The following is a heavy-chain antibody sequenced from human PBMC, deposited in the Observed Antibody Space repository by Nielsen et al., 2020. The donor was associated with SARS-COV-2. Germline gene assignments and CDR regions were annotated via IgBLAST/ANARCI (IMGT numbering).Heavy chain of an antibody. V-gene: IGHV1-2*06. J-gene: IGHJ6*02. CDR3: AREPVVVVPAAPHYYGMDV. CDR1: GYTFTSYG. CDR2: INPNSGGT. D-gene: IGHD2-2*01. Sequence: ASVKVSCKASGYTFTSYGISWVRQAPGQGLEWMGRINPNSGGTNYAQKFQGRVTMTRDTSISTAYMELSRLRSDDTAVYYCAREPVVVVPAAPHYYGMDVWGQGTTVTVSS.